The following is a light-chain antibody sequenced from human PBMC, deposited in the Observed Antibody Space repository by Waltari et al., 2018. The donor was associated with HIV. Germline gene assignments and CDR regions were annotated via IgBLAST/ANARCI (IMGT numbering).Light chain of an antibody. CDR1: SLRSYY. Sequence: SSELTQDPAVSVALGQTVRITCQGDSLRSYYASWYQQKPGQAPVLVIYGKNNRPSRIPDRFSGSSSGNTASLTITGAQAEDEADYYCNSRDNNDNHVVFGGGTKVTVL. CDR3: NSRDNNDNHVV. CDR2: GKN. J-gene: IGLJ2*01. V-gene: IGLV3-19*01.